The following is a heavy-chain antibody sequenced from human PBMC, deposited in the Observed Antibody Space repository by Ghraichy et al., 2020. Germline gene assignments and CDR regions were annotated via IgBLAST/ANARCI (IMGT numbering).Heavy chain of an antibody. CDR1: GFTFSSYW. CDR2: IKQDGSEK. V-gene: IGHV3-7*01. Sequence: GGSLRLSCAASGFTFSSYWMSWVRRAPGKGLEWVANIKQDGSEKYYVDSVKGRFTISRDNAKNSLYLQMNSLRAEDTAVYYCARVRQGSGWLQFVMDAFDIWGQGTMVTVSS. J-gene: IGHJ3*02. CDR3: ARVRQGSGWLQFVMDAFDI. D-gene: IGHD5-24*01.